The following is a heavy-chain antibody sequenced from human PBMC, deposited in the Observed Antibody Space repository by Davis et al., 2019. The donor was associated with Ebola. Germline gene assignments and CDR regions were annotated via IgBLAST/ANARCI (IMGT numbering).Heavy chain of an antibody. V-gene: IGHV4-39*01. CDR1: GGSISSYY. CDR2: IYYSGST. Sequence: MPSETLSLTCTVSGGSISSYYWGWIRRPPGKGLEWIGSIYYSGSTYYNPSLKSRVTISVDTSKNQFSLKLSSVTAADTAVYYCARAHRITIFGVVTGPWGQGTLVTVSS. D-gene: IGHD3-3*01. J-gene: IGHJ5*02. CDR3: ARAHRITIFGVVTGP.